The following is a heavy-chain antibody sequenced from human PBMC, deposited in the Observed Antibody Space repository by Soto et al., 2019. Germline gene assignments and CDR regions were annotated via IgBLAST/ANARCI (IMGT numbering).Heavy chain of an antibody. CDR2: ISSSSSYI. Sequence: GGSLSLSCAASVFTFSSYSMNWVRQAPGKGLEWVSSISSSSSYIYYADSVKGRFTISRDNAKNSLYLQMNSLRAEDTAVYYCAREKGRMYYYGSGRPRGFDYWGQGTLVTVSS. J-gene: IGHJ4*02. V-gene: IGHV3-21*01. D-gene: IGHD3-10*01. CDR3: AREKGRMYYYGSGRPRGFDY. CDR1: VFTFSSYS.